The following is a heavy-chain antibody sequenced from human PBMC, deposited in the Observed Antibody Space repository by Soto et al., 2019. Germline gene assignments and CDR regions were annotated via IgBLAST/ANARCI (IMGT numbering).Heavy chain of an antibody. D-gene: IGHD2-2*01. CDR3: AKDDCSSTSCQGPFDY. J-gene: IGHJ4*02. CDR2: ISGSGGST. Sequence: GGSLRLSCAASGFTFSSYAMSWVRQAPGKGLEWVSAISGSGGSTYYADSVKGRFTISRDNSKNTLYLQMNSLRAEDTAVYYCAKDDCSSTSCQGPFDYWGQGTLVTXSS. CDR1: GFTFSSYA. V-gene: IGHV3-23*01.